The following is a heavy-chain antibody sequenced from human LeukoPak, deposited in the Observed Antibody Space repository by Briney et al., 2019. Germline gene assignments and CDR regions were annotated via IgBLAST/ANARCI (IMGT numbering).Heavy chain of an antibody. J-gene: IGHJ4*02. CDR2: ISSSSSYI. CDR1: GFTFSSYS. D-gene: IGHD1-26*01. Sequence: GGSLRLSCAASGFTFSSYSMNWVRQAPGKGLEWVSSISSSSSYIYYADSVKGRFTISRDNARNSLYLQMNSLRAEDTAVYYCAREGQIVGATVDYWGQGTLVTVSS. CDR3: AREGQIVGATVDY. V-gene: IGHV3-21*01.